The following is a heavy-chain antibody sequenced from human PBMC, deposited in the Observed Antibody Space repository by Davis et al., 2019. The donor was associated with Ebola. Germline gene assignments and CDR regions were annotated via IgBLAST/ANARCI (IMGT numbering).Heavy chain of an antibody. J-gene: IGHJ6*02. CDR1: GFTFSSYA. Sequence: GESLKISCAASGFTFSSYAMHWVRQAPGKGLEWVAVISYDGSNKYYADSVKGRFTISRDNAKNTLYLQMNSLRAEDTAVYYCARDCSSTSCFPYYYYGMDVWGQGTTVTVSS. CDR2: ISYDGSNK. V-gene: IGHV3-30-3*01. D-gene: IGHD2-2*01. CDR3: ARDCSSTSCFPYYYYGMDV.